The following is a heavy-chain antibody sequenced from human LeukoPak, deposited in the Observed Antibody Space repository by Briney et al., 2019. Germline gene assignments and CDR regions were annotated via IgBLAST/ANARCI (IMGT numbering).Heavy chain of an antibody. J-gene: IGHJ4*02. V-gene: IGHV4-39*01. CDR2: IYYSGST. CDR3: ARHLIAAAELYDY. D-gene: IGHD6-13*01. Sequence: PSETLSLTCTVSGGSISSSSYYWGWIRQPPGKGLEWIGSIYYSGSTYYNPSLKSRVTISVDTSKNQFSLKLSSVTAADTAAYYCARHLIAAAELYDYWGQGTLVTVSS. CDR1: GGSISSSSYY.